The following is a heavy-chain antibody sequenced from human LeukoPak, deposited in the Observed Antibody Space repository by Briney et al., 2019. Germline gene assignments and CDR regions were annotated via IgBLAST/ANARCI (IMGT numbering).Heavy chain of an antibody. CDR1: GGSISSYY. V-gene: IGHV4-59*01. J-gene: IGHJ5*02. CDR3: ARDRYCSGGSCYLDGGWFDP. D-gene: IGHD2-15*01. Sequence: SETLSLTCTVSGGSISSYYWSWIRQPPGKGLEWIGYIYYSGSTNYNPSLKSRVTISVDTSKNQFSLKLSSVTAADTAVYYCARDRYCSGGSCYLDGGWFDPWGQGTLVTFSS. CDR2: IYYSGST.